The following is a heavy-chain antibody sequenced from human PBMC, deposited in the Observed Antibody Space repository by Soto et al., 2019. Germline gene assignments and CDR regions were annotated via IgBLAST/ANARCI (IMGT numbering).Heavy chain of an antibody. J-gene: IGHJ4*02. D-gene: IGHD3-22*01. CDR1: GFPFSDYY. CDR2: ISSSAYT. V-gene: IGHV3-11*06. CDR3: ARNFDSGGYYSDY. Sequence: GGSLRLSCAASGFPFSDYYMSWIRQAPGEGLEWISYISSSAYTIYADSVKGRFTISRDNAKNSLFLQMTSLRVEDTAVYYCARNFDSGGYYSDYWGQGTLVTVSS.